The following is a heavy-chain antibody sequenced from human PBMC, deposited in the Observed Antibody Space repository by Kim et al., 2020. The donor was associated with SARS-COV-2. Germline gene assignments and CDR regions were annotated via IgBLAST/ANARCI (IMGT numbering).Heavy chain of an antibody. D-gene: IGHD2-8*02. V-gene: IGHV1-69*01. CDR3: ARAYWRCVGYSYGMDV. Sequence: KFKGRVTITADESTSTAYMELSSLRSEDTAVYYCARAYWRCVGYSYGMDVWGQGTTVTVSS. J-gene: IGHJ6*02.